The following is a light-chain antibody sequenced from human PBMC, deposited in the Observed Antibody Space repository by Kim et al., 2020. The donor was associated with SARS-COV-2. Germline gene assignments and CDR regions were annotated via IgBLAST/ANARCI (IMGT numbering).Light chain of an antibody. Sequence: DIQLTQSPSSLSASVGDRITITCQASQDINNYLNWYHHKPGKAPKLLIHDASNLETGVSSRFSGGGSGTHFTFTITGLQPEDFATYFCQHYYNLPYTFGQGTVLEI. V-gene: IGKV1-33*01. CDR3: QHYYNLPYT. CDR1: QDINNY. CDR2: DAS. J-gene: IGKJ2*01.